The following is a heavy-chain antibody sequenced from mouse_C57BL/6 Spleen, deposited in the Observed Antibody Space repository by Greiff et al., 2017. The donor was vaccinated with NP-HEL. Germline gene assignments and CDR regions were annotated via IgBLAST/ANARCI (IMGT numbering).Heavy chain of an antibody. J-gene: IGHJ4*01. CDR2: ISTKPHCYTT. D-gene: IGHD1-1*01. V-gene: IGHV7-3*01. CDR3: ARHYYGSSYDAMDY. Sequence: EVKLMESGGGLVQPGGSLSLSCAASGFTFTDYYMSWVRQPPGTALEWLVCISTKPHCYTTESRSSLTGRFTISRDNSQSILYLQMNALRAEDSATYYYARHYYGSSYDAMDYWGQGTSVTVSS. CDR1: GFTFTDYY.